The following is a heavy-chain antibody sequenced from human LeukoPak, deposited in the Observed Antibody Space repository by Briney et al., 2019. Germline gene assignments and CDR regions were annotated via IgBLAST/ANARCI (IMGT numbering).Heavy chain of an antibody. CDR3: ARDRDSGSYSNRYYFDY. V-gene: IGHV4-4*07. CDR2: IFTSGST. J-gene: IGHJ4*02. CDR1: GGSINSYY. Sequence: SETLSLTCTVSGGSINSYYWSWIRQPAGKGLEWIGRIFTSGSTNYNPSLKSRVTMSVDTSKNQFSLKLNSVTAADTAVYYCARDRDSGSYSNRYYFDYWGQGTLVTVSS. D-gene: IGHD1-26*01.